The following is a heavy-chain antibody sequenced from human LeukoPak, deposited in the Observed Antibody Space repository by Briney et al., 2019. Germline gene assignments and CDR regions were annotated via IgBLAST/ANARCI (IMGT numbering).Heavy chain of an antibody. J-gene: IGHJ4*02. V-gene: IGHV1-8*01. CDR1: GYTFTSYD. Sequence: ASVKVSCKASGYTFTSYDINWVRQATGQGLEWMGWMNPNSGNTGYAQKFQGRVTMTRDMSTSTVYMELSSLRSEDTAVYYCAREERIFGGHYDYWGQGTLVTVSS. CDR2: MNPNSGNT. CDR3: AREERIFGGHYDY. D-gene: IGHD3-3*01.